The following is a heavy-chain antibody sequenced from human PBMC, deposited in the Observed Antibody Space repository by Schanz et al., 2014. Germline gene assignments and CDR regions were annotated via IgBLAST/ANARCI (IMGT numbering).Heavy chain of an antibody. CDR1: GFTFSDYY. CDR2: ISSSSGTI. V-gene: IGHV3-11*04. D-gene: IGHD2-2*01. Sequence: QVPLVDSGGGLVKPGGSLRLSCAASGFTFSDYYMTWIRQAPGKGLEWVSDISSSSGTIYYADSVKGRFTISRDNAKNLLYLQMNGLRAEDTAVYFCARDLSSLIQGDVWGKGTTVTVSS. CDR3: ARDLSSLIQGDV. J-gene: IGHJ6*04.